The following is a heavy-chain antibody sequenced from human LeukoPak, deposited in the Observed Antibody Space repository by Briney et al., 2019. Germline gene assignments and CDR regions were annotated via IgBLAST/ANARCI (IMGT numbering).Heavy chain of an antibody. CDR2: ISAYNGNT. J-gene: IGHJ4*02. Sequence: SSVKVSCKASGYTFTSYGISWLRQAPGQRLEWMGWISAYNGNTNYAQKLQGRVTMTTDTSTSTAYMELRSLRFDDTAVYYCARGYGSGSYQPLFDYWGQGTLVTVSS. D-gene: IGHD3-10*01. CDR3: ARGYGSGSYQPLFDY. V-gene: IGHV1-18*01. CDR1: GYTFTSYG.